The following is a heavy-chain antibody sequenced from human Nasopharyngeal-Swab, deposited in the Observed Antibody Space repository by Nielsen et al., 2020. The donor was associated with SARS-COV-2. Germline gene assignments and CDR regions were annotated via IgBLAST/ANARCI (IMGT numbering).Heavy chain of an antibody. CDR3: ARDRYSSSWYGPIDY. CDR2: ISSSCSTI. CDR1: GFTFSDYY. V-gene: IGHV3-11*01. Sequence: CGSLRLSCAASGFTFSDYYMSWIRQAPGKGLEWVSYISSSCSTIYYADSVKGRFTISRDNAKNSLYLQMNSLRAKDTAVYYGARDRYSSSWYGPIDYWGQGTLVTVSS. D-gene: IGHD6-13*01. J-gene: IGHJ4*02.